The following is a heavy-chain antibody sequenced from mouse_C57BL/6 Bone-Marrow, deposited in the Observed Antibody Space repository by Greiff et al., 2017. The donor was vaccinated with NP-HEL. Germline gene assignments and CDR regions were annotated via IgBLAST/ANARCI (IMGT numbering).Heavy chain of an antibody. J-gene: IGHJ2*01. V-gene: IGHV1-64*01. CDR1: GYTFTSYW. CDR2: IHPNSGST. CDR3: ARSPLYYGSSYYFDY. D-gene: IGHD1-1*01. Sequence: QVQLKQPGAELVKPGASVKLSCKASGYTFTSYWMHWVKQRPGQGLEWIGMIHPNSGSTNYNEKFKSKATLTVDKSSSTAYMQLSSLTSEDSAVYYCARSPLYYGSSYYFDYWGQGTTLTVSS.